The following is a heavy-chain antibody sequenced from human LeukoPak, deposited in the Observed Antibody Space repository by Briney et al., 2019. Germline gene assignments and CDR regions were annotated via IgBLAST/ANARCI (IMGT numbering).Heavy chain of an antibody. V-gene: IGHV4-34*01. D-gene: IGHD3-3*01. CDR1: GGSFSGYY. J-gene: IGHJ5*02. CDR3: ARVTSEYYDFWSGYYPPSNWFDP. CDR2: INHSGST. Sequence: SETLSLTCAVYGGSFSGYYWSWIRQPPGKGLEWIGEINHSGSTNYNPSLKSRVTISVDTSKNQFSLKLSSVTDADTAVYYCARVTSEYYDFWSGYYPPSNWFDPWGQGTLVTVSS.